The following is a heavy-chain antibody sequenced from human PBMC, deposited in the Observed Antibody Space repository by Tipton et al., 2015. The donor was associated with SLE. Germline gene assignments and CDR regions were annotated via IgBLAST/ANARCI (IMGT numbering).Heavy chain of an antibody. V-gene: IGHV4-59*11. D-gene: IGHD3-3*01. CDR2: IYYSGST. Sequence: LRLSCTVSGDSLSSHYWSWIRQFPGKGLEWIGFIYYSGSTSYNPSLKSRVTISVDTSKNQFSLNLSSVTAADTAVYYCAREGVWSGYFFAFDYWGQGTLVTVSS. J-gene: IGHJ4*02. CDR3: AREGVWSGYFFAFDY. CDR1: GDSLSSHY.